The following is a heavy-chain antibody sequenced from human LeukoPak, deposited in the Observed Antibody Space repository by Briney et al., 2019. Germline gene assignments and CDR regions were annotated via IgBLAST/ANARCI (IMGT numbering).Heavy chain of an antibody. CDR2: ISAYNGNT. CDR1: GYTFTSYG. D-gene: IGHD3-9*01. V-gene: IGHV1-18*01. J-gene: IGHJ5*02. Sequence: ASVKVSCKASGYTFTSYGISWVRQAPGQGLEWMGWISAYNGNTNYAQKLQGRVTMTTDTSTSTAYMELRSLRSDDTAVYYCARVWSDILTGYQSWFDPWGQGALVTVSS. CDR3: ARVWSDILTGYQSWFDP.